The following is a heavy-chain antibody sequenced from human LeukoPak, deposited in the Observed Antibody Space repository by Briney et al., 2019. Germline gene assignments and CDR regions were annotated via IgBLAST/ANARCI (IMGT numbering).Heavy chain of an antibody. CDR2: INAYNGNT. CDR1: GGTFSSYA. CDR3: ARDIVPGVAVAGTDY. V-gene: IGHV1-18*01. J-gene: IGHJ4*02. D-gene: IGHD6-19*01. Sequence: ASVKVSCKASGGTFSSYAISWVRQAPGQGLEWMGWINAYNGNTNYAQRLQGRVTMTTDTSTSTAYMELRSLRSDDTAVYYCARDIVPGVAVAGTDYWGQGTLVTVSS.